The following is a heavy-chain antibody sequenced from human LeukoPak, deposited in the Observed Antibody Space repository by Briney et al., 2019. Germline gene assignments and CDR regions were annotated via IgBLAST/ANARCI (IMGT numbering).Heavy chain of an antibody. CDR3: ARGADSGSYLLDY. CDR1: GFTFRDHY. V-gene: IGHV3-72*01. J-gene: IGHJ4*02. D-gene: IGHD1-26*01. Sequence: GGSLRLSCAASGFTFRDHYMDWVRQAPGKGLEWVARTRNKANSHTTEYAASVKDRFTISRDDSKNSLFLQMNSLKTEDTAVYYCARGADSGSYLLDYWGQGTLVTVSS. CDR2: TRNKANSHTT.